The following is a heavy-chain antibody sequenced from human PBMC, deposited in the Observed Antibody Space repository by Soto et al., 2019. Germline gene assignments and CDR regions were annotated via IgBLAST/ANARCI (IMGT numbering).Heavy chain of an antibody. Sequence: PSETLSLTCTVSGGSISSYYWSWIRQPPGKGLEWIGYIYYSGSTNYNPSLKSRVTISVDTSKNQFSLKLSSVTAADTAVYYCARGLYGYEGYFDYWGQGTLVTVSS. CDR2: IYYSGST. J-gene: IGHJ4*02. D-gene: IGHD5-12*01. V-gene: IGHV4-59*08. CDR1: GGSISSYY. CDR3: ARGLYGYEGYFDY.